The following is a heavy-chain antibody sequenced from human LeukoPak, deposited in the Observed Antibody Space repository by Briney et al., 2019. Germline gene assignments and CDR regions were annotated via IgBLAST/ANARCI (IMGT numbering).Heavy chain of an antibody. J-gene: IGHJ6*02. V-gene: IGHV3-48*03. CDR3: AIDRFDYDPEYYGMDV. CDR2: ISSSGTTI. D-gene: IGHD3-22*01. CDR1: GFTFSSYE. Sequence: GGSLRLSCAASGFTFSSYEMNWVRQAPGKGLQWVSDISSSGTTIYYADSVKGRFTISRDNAKNSLYLQMNSLRAEDTAVYYCAIDRFDYDPEYYGMDVWGQGTTVTVSS.